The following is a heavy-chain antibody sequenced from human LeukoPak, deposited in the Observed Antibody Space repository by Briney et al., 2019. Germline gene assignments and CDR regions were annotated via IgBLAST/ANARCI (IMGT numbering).Heavy chain of an antibody. D-gene: IGHD6-19*01. CDR1: GYSFTSYW. Sequence: GESLRISCKGSGYSFTSYWISWVRQMPGKGPEWMGRIDPSDSYTNYSPSFQGHVTISADKSISTAYLQWSSLKASDTAMYYCARHGPGIAVALDYWGQGTLVTVSS. CDR2: IDPSDSYT. CDR3: ARHGPGIAVALDY. J-gene: IGHJ4*02. V-gene: IGHV5-10-1*01.